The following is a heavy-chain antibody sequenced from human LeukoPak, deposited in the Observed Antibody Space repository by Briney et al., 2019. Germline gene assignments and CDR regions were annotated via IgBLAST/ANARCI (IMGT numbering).Heavy chain of an antibody. V-gene: IGHV3-66*01. Sequence: GGSLRLSCAASGFTVSSNYMSRVRQAPGKGLEWVSVIYSGGGTYYADSVKGRFTISRDNSKNTLYLQMNSLRAEDTAVYYCAKDSRIAVADPYYYYGMDVWGQGTTVTVSS. CDR2: IYSGGGT. CDR1: GFTVSSNY. D-gene: IGHD6-19*01. J-gene: IGHJ6*02. CDR3: AKDSRIAVADPYYYYGMDV.